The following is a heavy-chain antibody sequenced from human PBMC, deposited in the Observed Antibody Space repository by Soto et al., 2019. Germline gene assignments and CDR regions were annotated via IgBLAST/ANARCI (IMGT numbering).Heavy chain of an antibody. J-gene: IGHJ4*02. V-gene: IGHV1-2*02. CDR3: AREPATAKPEGVDF. CDR1: GYTFGDYY. D-gene: IGHD1-1*01. Sequence: ASVKVSCKASGYTFGDYYIHWVRQAPGQGLEWMGWINPNSGGTKYAPKFQGGVTMTRDTSITTAYMELSRLRFGDTAVYYCAREPATAKPEGVDFWGQGTLVTVSS. CDR2: INPNSGGT.